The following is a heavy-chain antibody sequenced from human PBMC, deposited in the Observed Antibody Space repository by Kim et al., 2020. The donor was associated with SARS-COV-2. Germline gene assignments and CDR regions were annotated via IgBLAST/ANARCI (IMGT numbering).Heavy chain of an antibody. V-gene: IGHV1-3*01. CDR3: ARDRH. CDR2: NAGNGNT. Sequence: NAGNGNTKYSQKFQGRVTITRDTSASTAYMELSSLRSEDTAVYYCARDRHWGQGTLVTVSS. J-gene: IGHJ4*02.